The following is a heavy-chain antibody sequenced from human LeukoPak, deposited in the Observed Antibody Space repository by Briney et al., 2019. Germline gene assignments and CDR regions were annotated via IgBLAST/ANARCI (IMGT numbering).Heavy chain of an antibody. CDR3: AKGNCGVDDCYTYFYFYMDV. Sequence: GGSLRLSCAASGFTFSSYGMHWVRQAPGKGLECVAFIRLDGSNKYYADSVKGRFTISRDNSKNTLFLQMNDLRAEDTAVYYFAKGNCGVDDCYTYFYFYMDVWGKGTPVTVSS. V-gene: IGHV3-30*02. J-gene: IGHJ6*03. CDR1: GFTFSSYG. D-gene: IGHD2-21*01. CDR2: IRLDGSNK.